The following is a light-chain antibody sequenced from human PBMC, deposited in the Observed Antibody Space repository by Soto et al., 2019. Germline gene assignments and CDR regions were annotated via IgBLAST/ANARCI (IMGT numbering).Light chain of an antibody. CDR1: SSDVGGYNY. J-gene: IGLJ1*01. CDR2: EVS. Sequence: QSALTQPASVSGSPGQSITISCTGSSSDVGGYNYVSWYQQHPDKAPKLMIYEVSNRPSGVSNRFSGSNSGSTASLTISGLQAEDEADYYCCSYVGATTYVFGTGTKLTVL. CDR3: CSYVGATTYV. V-gene: IGLV2-14*01.